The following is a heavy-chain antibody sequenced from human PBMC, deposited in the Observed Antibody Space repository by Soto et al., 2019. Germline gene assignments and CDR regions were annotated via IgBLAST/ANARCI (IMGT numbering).Heavy chain of an antibody. Sequence: PETLSLTCTVSGGSISSRSYYWGWIRQPPGKGLEWVGSIYYSGSTYYNPSLKSRVTISVDTSKNPFSLELSSVTAADTAVYYCARLSVGGEDFDYWGQGTLVTVSS. D-gene: IGHD3-10*01. J-gene: IGHJ4*02. CDR2: IYYSGST. CDR3: ARLSVGGEDFDY. CDR1: GGSISSRSYY. V-gene: IGHV4-39*01.